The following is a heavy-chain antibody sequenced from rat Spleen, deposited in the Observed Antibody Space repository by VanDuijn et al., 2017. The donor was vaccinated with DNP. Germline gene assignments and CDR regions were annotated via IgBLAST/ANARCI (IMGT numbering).Heavy chain of an antibody. CDR1: GFTFSDYN. Sequence: EVQLVESGGGLVQPGRSLKLSCAASGFTFSDYNMAWVRQAPKKGLEWVATIIYGGGITYYRDSVKGRFIVSRDNAKSTLDLQMDSLRSEDTATYYCATSTGISLYAMDAWGQGTSVTVSS. J-gene: IGHJ4*01. CDR2: IIYGGGIT. V-gene: IGHV5S10*01. CDR3: ATSTGISLYAMDA. D-gene: IGHD1-9*01.